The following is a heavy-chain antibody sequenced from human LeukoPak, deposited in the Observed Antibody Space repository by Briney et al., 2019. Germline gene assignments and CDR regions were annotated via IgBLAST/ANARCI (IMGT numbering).Heavy chain of an antibody. CDR2: ISYDGSNK. V-gene: IGHV3-30*04. CDR3: ARDFSDGGDGYNTGDIDY. J-gene: IGHJ4*02. CDR1: GFTFSSYA. D-gene: IGHD5-24*01. Sequence: GRSLRLSCAASGFTFSSYAMHWVRQAPGKGLEWVAVISYDGSNKYYADSVKGRFTISRDNSKNTLYLQMNSLRAEDTAVYYCARDFSDGGDGYNTGDIDYWGQGTLVTVSS.